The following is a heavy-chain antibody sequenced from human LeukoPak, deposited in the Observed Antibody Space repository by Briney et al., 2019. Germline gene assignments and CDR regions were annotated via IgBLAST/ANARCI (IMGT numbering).Heavy chain of an antibody. CDR2: IWYDGSNK. V-gene: IGHV3-33*08. D-gene: IGHD4-17*01. CDR1: GFTFSSYW. Sequence: GGSLRLSCAASGFTFSSYWMSWVRQAPGKGLEWVAVIWYDGSNKYYADSVKGRFTISRDNSKNTLYLQMNSLRAEDTAVYYCARGYGDYDIFDYWGQGTLVTVSS. J-gene: IGHJ4*02. CDR3: ARGYGDYDIFDY.